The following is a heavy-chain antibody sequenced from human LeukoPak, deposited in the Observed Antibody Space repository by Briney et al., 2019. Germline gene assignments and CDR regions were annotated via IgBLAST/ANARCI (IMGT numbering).Heavy chain of an antibody. D-gene: IGHD4-17*01. V-gene: IGHV3-48*04. CDR3: ARQGLYGDCFDY. J-gene: IGHJ4*02. Sequence: GGSLRLSCAASGFILSSYSMNWVRQAPGKGLEWVSYISSSSSTIYYADSVKGRFTISSDNSKNTLYLQMNSLRAEDTAVYYCARQGLYGDCFDYWGQGTLVTVSS. CDR1: GFILSSYS. CDR2: ISSSSSTI.